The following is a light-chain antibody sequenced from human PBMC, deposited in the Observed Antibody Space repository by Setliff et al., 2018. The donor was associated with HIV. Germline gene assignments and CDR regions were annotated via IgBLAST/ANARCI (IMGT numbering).Light chain of an antibody. CDR1: SSNIGRNT. J-gene: IGLJ2*01. V-gene: IGLV1-44*01. CDR3: AAWDDNLNGPV. CDR2: SNN. Sequence: QSALPQSPSASGTPGQSVTISCSGSSSNIGRNTVNWYQQITGAAPKLLIYSNNQRPSGVPDRLSGSNFGTSASLAISGLQSEDEADYYCAAWDDNLNGPVFGGGTK.